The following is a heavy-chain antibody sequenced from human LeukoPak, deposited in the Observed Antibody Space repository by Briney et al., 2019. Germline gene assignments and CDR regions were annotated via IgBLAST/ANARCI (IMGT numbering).Heavy chain of an antibody. CDR2: IYPGDSDA. D-gene: IGHD3-10*01. CDR1: GYSFTNYW. J-gene: IGHJ4*02. V-gene: IGHV5-51*01. CDR3: ARGIRLVRGVITPNFDH. Sequence: GESLKFSCDGSGYSFTNYWIAWVRQMPGEGLQGRGVIYPGDSDATYSPSFQGQVTISTDKSIGTAYLQWSSLKASDTAMYYSARGIRLVRGVITPNFDHWGQGTLVTVSS.